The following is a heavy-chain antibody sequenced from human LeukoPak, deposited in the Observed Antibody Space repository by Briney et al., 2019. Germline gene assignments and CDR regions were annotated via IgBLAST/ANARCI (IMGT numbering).Heavy chain of an antibody. Sequence: PGGSLRLSCAASGFTFSSYEMNWVRQAPGKGLEWVSYISTTGNYIYYADSVKGRFTISRDNAKNLLYLQMNSLRAEDTAVYYCGGVARAYYYYMDVWGKGTTVTVSS. CDR2: ISTTGNYI. J-gene: IGHJ6*03. CDR1: GFTFSSYE. D-gene: IGHD3-3*01. V-gene: IGHV3-21*05. CDR3: GGVARAYYYYMDV.